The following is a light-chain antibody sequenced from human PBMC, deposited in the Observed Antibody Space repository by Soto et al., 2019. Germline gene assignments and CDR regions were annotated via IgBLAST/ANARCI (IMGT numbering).Light chain of an antibody. CDR2: WAS. J-gene: IGKJ2*01. CDR1: QSVLYSSNNKNY. CDR3: QQYYSTLVT. V-gene: IGKV4-1*01. Sequence: DIVMTQSPDSLAVSLGERATINCKSSQSVLYSSNNKNYLAWYQQKPGQPPKLLIYWASTRESGVPDRFSGSGSGTDFTLTISSLQAADVAVYYCQQYYSTLVTFGQGTKLEIK.